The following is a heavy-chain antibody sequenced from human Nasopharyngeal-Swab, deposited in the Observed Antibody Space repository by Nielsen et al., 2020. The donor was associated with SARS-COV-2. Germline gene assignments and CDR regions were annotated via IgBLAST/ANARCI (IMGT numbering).Heavy chain of an antibody. CDR1: GFTFSSYW. Sequence: GESLKISCAASGFTFSSYWMSWVRQAPGKGLEWVANIKQDGSEKYYVDSVKGRFTIYRDNAKNSLYLQMNSLRAEDTAVYYCARSAARSRFDPWGQGTLVTVSS. CDR3: ARSAARSRFDP. V-gene: IGHV3-7*01. J-gene: IGHJ5*02. D-gene: IGHD6-6*01. CDR2: IKQDGSEK.